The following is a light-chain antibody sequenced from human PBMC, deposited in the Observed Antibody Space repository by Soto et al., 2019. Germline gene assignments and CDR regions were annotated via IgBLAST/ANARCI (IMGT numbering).Light chain of an antibody. V-gene: IGKV3-15*01. CDR1: QSISNN. CDR3: HQRQSWPRT. J-gene: IGKJ1*01. CDR2: GVS. Sequence: IVMTQSSATLSVSPGESATLSCRASQSISNNLAWYQHKPGQAPRLLIYGVSTRATGIPARFSGSGSGTEFTLTISSLQSEDFALYYCHQRQSWPRTFGQGTKVDI.